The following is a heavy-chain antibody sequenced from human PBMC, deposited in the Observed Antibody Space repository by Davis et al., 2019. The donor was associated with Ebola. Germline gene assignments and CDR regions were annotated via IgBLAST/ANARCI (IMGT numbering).Heavy chain of an antibody. CDR3: AKSLIWFGELFDY. CDR1: GSTFSSYA. D-gene: IGHD3-10*01. V-gene: IGHV3-23*01. J-gene: IGHJ4*02. Sequence: GESLKISCAASGSTFSSYAMSWVRQAPGKGLEWVSAISGSGGSTYYADSVKGRFTISRDSSKNTLFLQMNSLRAEDTAVYYCAKSLIWFGELFDYWGQGTLVTVSS. CDR2: ISGSGGST.